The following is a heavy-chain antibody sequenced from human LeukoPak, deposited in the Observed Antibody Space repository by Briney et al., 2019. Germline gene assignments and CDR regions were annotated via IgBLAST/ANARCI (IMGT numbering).Heavy chain of an antibody. Sequence: GGSLRLSCAASGFTSSGSAMHWVRQASGKGLEWVGRIRSKANSYATAYAASVKGRFTISRDDSENTAYLQMNSLKTEDTAVYYCTRLSIAAAGGEGFDYWGQGTLVTVSS. V-gene: IGHV3-73*01. J-gene: IGHJ4*02. CDR3: TRLSIAAAGGEGFDY. CDR1: GFTSSGSA. CDR2: IRSKANSYAT. D-gene: IGHD6-13*01.